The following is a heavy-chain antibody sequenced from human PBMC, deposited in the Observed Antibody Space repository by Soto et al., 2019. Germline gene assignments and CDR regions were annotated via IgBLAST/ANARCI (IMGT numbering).Heavy chain of an antibody. V-gene: IGHV3-48*01. D-gene: IGHD3-10*01. CDR3: ARDSPLLLWFGELSGPDGY. CDR1: GFTFSTYR. Sequence: GGSLRLSCAASGFTFSTYRMHWVRQAPGKGLEWVSYISSDTSNIAYADSVKGRFTISRDNAKNSLFLQMNSLRAEDTAVYYCARDSPLLLWFGELSGPDGYWGQGTLVTVSS. J-gene: IGHJ4*02. CDR2: ISSDTSNI.